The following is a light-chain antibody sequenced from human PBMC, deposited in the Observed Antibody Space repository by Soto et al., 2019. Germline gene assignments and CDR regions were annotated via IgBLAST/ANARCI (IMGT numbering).Light chain of an antibody. Sequence: DIQMTQSPSTLSASVGDRVTITCRASQSIRSWLAWYQQKPGKAPKLLIYKASSLESEVPSRFSGSGSSTDFTLTISSLHPDDFATYYCQHYNSLYTFGQGTKLEIK. CDR3: QHYNSLYT. V-gene: IGKV1-5*03. CDR1: QSIRSW. J-gene: IGKJ2*01. CDR2: KAS.